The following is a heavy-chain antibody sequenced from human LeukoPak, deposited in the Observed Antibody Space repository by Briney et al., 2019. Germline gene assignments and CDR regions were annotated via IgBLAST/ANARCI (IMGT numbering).Heavy chain of an antibody. Sequence: SETLSLTCTVSGGSISSYYWSWIRQPPGKGLEWIGYIYYSGSTNYNPSLKSRVTISVDTSKNQFSLKLSSVTAADTAVYYCARDVRGGLTFDYWGQGTLVTVSS. CDR2: IYYSGST. J-gene: IGHJ4*02. V-gene: IGHV4-59*12. CDR1: GGSISSYY. CDR3: ARDVRGGLTFDY.